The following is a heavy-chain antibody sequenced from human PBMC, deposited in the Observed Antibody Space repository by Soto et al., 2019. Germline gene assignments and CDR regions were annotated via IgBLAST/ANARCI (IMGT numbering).Heavy chain of an antibody. CDR3: ARVFSSGSGWMYYFDF. Sequence: QVELQESGPRLVKSSGTLSLTCEVSSGSISTGNWWCWVRQPPGEGLEWIGEIYYTGATNYNPSLTSRVTMTIDKSKDQFSLILTSATAADTAVYYCARVFSSGSGWMYYFDFWGQGLLVSVSS. D-gene: IGHD6-25*01. CDR1: SGSISTGNW. V-gene: IGHV4-4*02. J-gene: IGHJ4*02. CDR2: IYYTGAT.